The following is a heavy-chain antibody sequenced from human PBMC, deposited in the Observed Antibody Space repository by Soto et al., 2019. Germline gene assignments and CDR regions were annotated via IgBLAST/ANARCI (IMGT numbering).Heavy chain of an antibody. V-gene: IGHV4-34*01. J-gene: IGHJ4*02. Sequence: SETLSLTCAVYGGSFSGYYWSWIRQPPGKGLEWIGEINHSGSTNYNPSLKSRVTISVDTSKNQFSLKLSSVTAADTAVYYCARGITAFDYWGQGTLVTVSS. CDR1: GGSFSGYY. CDR2: INHSGST. CDR3: ARGITAFDY. D-gene: IGHD3-10*01.